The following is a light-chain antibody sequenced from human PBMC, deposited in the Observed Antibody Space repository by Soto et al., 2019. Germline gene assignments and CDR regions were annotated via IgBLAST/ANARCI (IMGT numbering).Light chain of an antibody. CDR3: SLAYRGARLYV. J-gene: IGLJ1*01. V-gene: IGLV7-46*01. CDR2: DTS. CDR1: TGAVTSGHY. Sequence: QAVVTQEPSLTVSPGGTVTLTCGSSTGAVTSGHYPYWFQQKPGQAPRTLIYDTSNKHSWTPARFSGSLLGGKAALTLSGAQAEDEADYYCSLAYRGARLYVFVTGTKLTAL.